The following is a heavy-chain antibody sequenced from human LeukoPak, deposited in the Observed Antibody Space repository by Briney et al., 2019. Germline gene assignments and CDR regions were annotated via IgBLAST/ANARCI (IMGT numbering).Heavy chain of an antibody. J-gene: IGHJ5*02. CDR1: GFTFNDHG. Sequence: PGGSLRLSCAASGFTFNDHGMSWVRQAPGKGLEWVSHINWNGASLGYADSVKGRFTISRDNAKTSLYLQMNSLRAEDTALYYCARHIAAAGTTWFDPWGQGTLVTISS. D-gene: IGHD6-13*01. V-gene: IGHV3-20*04. CDR3: ARHIAAAGTTWFDP. CDR2: INWNGASL.